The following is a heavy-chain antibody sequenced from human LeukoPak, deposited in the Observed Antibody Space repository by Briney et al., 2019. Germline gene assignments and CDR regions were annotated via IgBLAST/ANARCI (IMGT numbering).Heavy chain of an antibody. V-gene: IGHV1-2*04. CDR2: INPNSGGT. J-gene: IGHJ4*02. Sequence: PGGSLRPSCAASGFTFSSYGMHWVRQAPGQGLEWMGWINPNSGGTNYAQKFQGWVTMTRDTSISTAYMELSRLRSDDTAVYYCARGGSSWYEGYSYGLYYFDYWGQGTLVTVSS. CDR1: GFTFSSYG. CDR3: ARGGSSWYEGYSYGLYYFDY. D-gene: IGHD5-18*01.